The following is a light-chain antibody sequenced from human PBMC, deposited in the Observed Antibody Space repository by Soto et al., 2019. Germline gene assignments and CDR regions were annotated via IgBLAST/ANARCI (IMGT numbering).Light chain of an antibody. J-gene: IGKJ2*01. Sequence: IQMTQSPSSLSASVGDRVTITCRASQSLSSRLTWYQQKPGEAPKLLIYETSSLHSGVPSRFSGSGSETDFTLTINSLQPEDCATYYCQQSFSPPYTFGQGTKLEIK. CDR3: QQSFSPPYT. CDR2: ETS. V-gene: IGKV1-39*01. CDR1: QSLSSR.